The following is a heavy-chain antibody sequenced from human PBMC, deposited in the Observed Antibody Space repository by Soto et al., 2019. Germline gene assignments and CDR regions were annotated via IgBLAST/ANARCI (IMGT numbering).Heavy chain of an antibody. CDR3: ARDAPPVYGDSYNPYYYYGMDV. CDR2: ISAYNGNT. J-gene: IGHJ6*02. CDR1: GYTFTIYG. Sequence: ASVKVSCKASGYTFTIYGSSWVRQAPGQGLEWMGWISAYNGNTNYAQKLQGRVTMTTDTSTSTAYMELRSLRSDDTAVYYCARDAPPVYGDSYNPYYYYGMDVWGQGTTVTVSS. V-gene: IGHV1-18*01. D-gene: IGHD4-17*01.